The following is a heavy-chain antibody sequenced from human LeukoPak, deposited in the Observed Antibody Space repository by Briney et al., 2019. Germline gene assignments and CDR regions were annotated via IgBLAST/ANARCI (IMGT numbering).Heavy chain of an antibody. D-gene: IGHD6-13*01. V-gene: IGHV1-8*01. CDR2: MNPNSGNT. Sequence: ASVKVSCKASGYTFTSYDINWVRQATGQGLEWMGWMNPNSGNTGYAQKFQGRVTMTRNTSISTAYMELSSLRSEDTAVYYCAISYSSSWYVTYYYYYGMDVWGQGTTVTVSS. CDR1: GYTFTSYD. CDR3: AISYSSSWYVTYYYYYGMDV. J-gene: IGHJ6*02.